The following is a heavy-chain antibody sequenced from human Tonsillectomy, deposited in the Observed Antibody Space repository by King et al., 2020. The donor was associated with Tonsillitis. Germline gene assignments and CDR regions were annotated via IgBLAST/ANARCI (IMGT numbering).Heavy chain of an antibody. CDR2: IYWNDDK. J-gene: IGHJ3*02. D-gene: IGHD3-22*01. CDR3: AHRRVDYYDSSGSDAFDI. CDR1: GFSLSTSGVG. Sequence: ITLQESGPTLVKPTQTLTLTCTFSGFSLSTSGVGVGWIRQPPGKALEWLALIYWNDDKRYSPSLKSRPTITKDTSKNQVVLTMTNMDPVDTATYYCAHRRVDYYDSSGSDAFDIWGQGTMVTVSS. V-gene: IGHV2-5*01.